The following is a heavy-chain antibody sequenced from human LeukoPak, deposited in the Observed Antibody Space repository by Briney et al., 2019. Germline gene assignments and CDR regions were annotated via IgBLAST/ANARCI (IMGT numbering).Heavy chain of an antibody. V-gene: IGHV3-11*04. CDR1: GFTFSDYY. CDR3: ARDLVSSGWYVLALDDAFDI. Sequence: GGSLRLSCAASGFTFSDYYMSWIRQAPGKGLERVSYISSSGSTIYYADSVKGRFTISRDNAKNSLYLQMNSLRAEDTAVYYCARDLVSSGWYVLALDDAFDIWGQGTMVTVSS. D-gene: IGHD6-19*01. J-gene: IGHJ3*02. CDR2: ISSSGSTI.